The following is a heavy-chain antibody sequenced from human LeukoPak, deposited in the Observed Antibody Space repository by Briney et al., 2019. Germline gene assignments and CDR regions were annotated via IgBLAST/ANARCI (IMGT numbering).Heavy chain of an antibody. D-gene: IGHD4-17*01. CDR2: INSDGSST. Sequence: GGSLRLSCAASGFTFSSYWMHWVRQAPGKGLVWVSRINSDGSSTSYADSVKGRFTISRDNAKNTLYLQMNSLRAEDTAVYYCAGDYGDYALFDYWGQGTLVTVSS. CDR1: GFTFSSYW. J-gene: IGHJ4*02. CDR3: AGDYGDYALFDY. V-gene: IGHV3-74*01.